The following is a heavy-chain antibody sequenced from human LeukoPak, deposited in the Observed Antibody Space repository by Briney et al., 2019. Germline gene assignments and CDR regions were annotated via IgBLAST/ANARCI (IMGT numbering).Heavy chain of an antibody. Sequence: GASVKVSCKASGYRFTSYGISWVRQAPGQGLEWMGWISAYNGNTNYAQKLQGRVTMTPDTSTSTAYMELRSLRSDDTAVYYCARGGDGDILTGLVFDYWGQGTLVTVSS. CDR1: GYRFTSYG. D-gene: IGHD3-9*01. V-gene: IGHV1-18*01. CDR2: ISAYNGNT. CDR3: ARGGDGDILTGLVFDY. J-gene: IGHJ4*02.